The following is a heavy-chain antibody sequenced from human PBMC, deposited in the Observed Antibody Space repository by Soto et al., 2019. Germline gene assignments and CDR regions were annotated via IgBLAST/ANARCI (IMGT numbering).Heavy chain of an antibody. CDR3: AKGASNVYLRYQFDS. CDR2: IGGSGDRT. V-gene: IGHV3-23*01. CDR1: GFSFNSYA. J-gene: IGHJ4*02. Sequence: GVSLRLSCAASGFSFNSYAMNWVRQAPGKGLEWVSIIGGSGDRTHYADSVKGRFIISRDNSKNTLYLQLNSLRAEDAAVYYCAKGASNVYLRYQFDSWGQGTLVTVSS. D-gene: IGHD1-26*01.